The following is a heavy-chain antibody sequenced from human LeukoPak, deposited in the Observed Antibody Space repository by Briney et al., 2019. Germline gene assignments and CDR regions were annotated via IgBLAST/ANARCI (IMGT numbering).Heavy chain of an antibody. CDR1: GGSISSYY. D-gene: IGHD2-15*01. J-gene: IGHJ3*02. CDR2: IYHSGST. Sequence: SETLSLTCTVSGGSISSYYWSWIRQPAGKGLEWIGHIYHSGSTKYNPSLKSRVTMSVDTSKNQFSLTLSSVTAADTAVYYCARSGDIVVVVAADHAFDIWGQGTMVTVSS. V-gene: IGHV4-4*07. CDR3: ARSGDIVVVVAADHAFDI.